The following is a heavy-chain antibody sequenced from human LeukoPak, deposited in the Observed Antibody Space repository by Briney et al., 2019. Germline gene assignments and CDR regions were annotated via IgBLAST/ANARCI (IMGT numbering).Heavy chain of an antibody. CDR2: VSIRGDTT. Sequence: GGSLRLSCAASGFTFSGYAMSWVRQAPGKGLEWVSGVSIRGDTTKYAGSVKGRFTISRDNSKNTLFLQMNSLRGEDTAAYYCVKGGWFGQSPSDVFDVWGQGTMVTVS. CDR1: GFTFSGYA. D-gene: IGHD3-10*01. CDR3: VKGGWFGQSPSDVFDV. J-gene: IGHJ3*01. V-gene: IGHV3-23*01.